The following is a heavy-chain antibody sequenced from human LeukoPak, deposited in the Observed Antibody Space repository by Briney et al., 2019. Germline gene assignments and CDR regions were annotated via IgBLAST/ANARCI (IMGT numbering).Heavy chain of an antibody. CDR1: GDSISSYY. CDR3: ARVLDYYGSGTYGFDY. V-gene: IGHV4-4*07. J-gene: IGHJ4*02. D-gene: IGHD3-10*01. Sequence: SETLSLTCTVSGDSISSYYWSWIRQPAGKGLEWIGRIHPSGSTNYNPSLKSRVTLSVDTSKNQFSLKLSSVTAADTAVYYCARVLDYYGSGTYGFDYWGQGNLVTVSS. CDR2: IHPSGST.